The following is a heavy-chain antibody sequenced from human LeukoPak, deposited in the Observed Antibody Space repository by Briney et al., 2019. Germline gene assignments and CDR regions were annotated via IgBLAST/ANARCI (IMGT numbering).Heavy chain of an antibody. Sequence: GESLKISCKGSGYSFTSYWIGWVRQMPGKGLEWMGIIYPGDSDTRYSPSFQGQVTISADKFISTAYLQWSSLKASDTAMYYCARLVLASDSDNWFDPWGQGTLVTVSS. D-gene: IGHD3-3*01. J-gene: IGHJ5*02. V-gene: IGHV5-51*01. CDR3: ARLVLASDSDNWFDP. CDR1: GYSFTSYW. CDR2: IYPGDSDT.